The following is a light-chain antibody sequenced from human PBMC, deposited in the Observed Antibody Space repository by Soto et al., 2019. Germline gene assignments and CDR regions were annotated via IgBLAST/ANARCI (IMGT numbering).Light chain of an antibody. CDR1: SNDVGYYNY. CDR3: NSYTSSSSYV. Sequence: QSALTQPASVSGSPGQSITISCTGTSNDVGYYNYVSWYQHHPGKAPKLMIYEVSNRPSGVSNRFSGSKSGNTASLTISGLQTEDEADYYCNSYTSSSSYVFGTGNKLTVL. J-gene: IGLJ1*01. CDR2: EVS. V-gene: IGLV2-14*01.